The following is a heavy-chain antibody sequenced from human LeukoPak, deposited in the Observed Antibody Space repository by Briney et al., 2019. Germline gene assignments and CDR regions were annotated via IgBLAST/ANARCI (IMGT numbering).Heavy chain of an antibody. V-gene: IGHV6-1*01. CDR1: GDSVSSNSAA. CDR2: TYYRSKWYN. CDR3: ARGLYYGSGTYYYYGMDV. J-gene: IGHJ6*02. Sequence: SQTLSLTCAISGDSVSSNSAAWNWIRQSPSRGLEWLGRTYYRSKWYNDYAVSVKSRITINPDTSKNQFSLQLSSVTAADTAVYYCARGLYYGSGTYYYYGMDVWGQGTTVTVSS. D-gene: IGHD3-10*01.